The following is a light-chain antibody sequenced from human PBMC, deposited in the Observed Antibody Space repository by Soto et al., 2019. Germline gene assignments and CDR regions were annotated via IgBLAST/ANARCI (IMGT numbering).Light chain of an antibody. CDR1: QSVSSN. CDR3: QQYNNWPPLT. V-gene: IGKV3D-15*01. Sequence: EIVMTQSPATLSVSAGERVTLSCRASQSVSSNLAWYQQKPGQAPRLLIYGASTRATGIPARFSGSGSGTDFTLTISSPQSEDFAVYYCQQYNNWPPLTFGGGTKVETK. J-gene: IGKJ4*01. CDR2: GAS.